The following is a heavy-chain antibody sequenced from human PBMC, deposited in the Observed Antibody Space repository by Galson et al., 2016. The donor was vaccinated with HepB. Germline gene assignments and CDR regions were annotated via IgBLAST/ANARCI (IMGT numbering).Heavy chain of an antibody. CDR2: INAVSGNT. D-gene: IGHD6-19*01. J-gene: IGHJ4*02. CDR1: GYIFANYT. Sequence: VKVSCKASGYIFANYTLHWVRQAPGQGLEWMGWINAVSGNTDFSPRFLGRVSITRDTSANTAYMELSSLTSEDTAVYYCASGYSSGWFFRIDYWGQGTLLTVSS. V-gene: IGHV1-3*01. CDR3: ASGYSSGWFFRIDY.